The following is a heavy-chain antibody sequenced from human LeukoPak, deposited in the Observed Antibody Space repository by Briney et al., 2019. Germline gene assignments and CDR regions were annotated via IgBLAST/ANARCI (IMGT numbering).Heavy chain of an antibody. CDR2: IKSKTDGWTT. CDR1: AFTFSNAW. Sequence: GGSLRLSCSASAFTFSNAWMSWVRQAPGKGLEWAGRIKSKTDGWTTEYAAPVKGRFTISRDDSKNTLYLQMNSLKTEDTAVYYCTTGELLGLNWGQGTLVTVSS. CDR3: TTGELLGLN. V-gene: IGHV3-15*01. D-gene: IGHD1-7*01. J-gene: IGHJ4*02.